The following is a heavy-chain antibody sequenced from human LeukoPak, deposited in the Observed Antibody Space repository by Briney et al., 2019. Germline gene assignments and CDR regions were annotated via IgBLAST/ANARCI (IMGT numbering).Heavy chain of an antibody. V-gene: IGHV4-59*01. J-gene: IGHJ5*02. CDR2: IYYSGST. CDR3: ARDRYYYDSSGWNWFDP. CDR1: GGSISSYY. D-gene: IGHD3-22*01. Sequence: PSETLSLTCTVSGGSISSYYWSWIRQPPGKGLEWIGYIYYSGSTNYNPSLKSRVTISVDTSRNQFSLKLSSVTAGDTAVYYCARDRYYYDSSGWNWFDPWGQGTLVTVSS.